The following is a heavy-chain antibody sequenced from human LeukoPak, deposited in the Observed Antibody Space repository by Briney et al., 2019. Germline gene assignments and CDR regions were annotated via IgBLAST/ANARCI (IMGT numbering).Heavy chain of an antibody. J-gene: IGHJ4*02. V-gene: IGHV3-66*01. CDR1: GLTVSSNY. CDR3: ARDRPPGRGYYPVSPFDY. Sequence: PGGSLRLSCAASGLTVSSNYMSWVRQAPGKGLEWLSVIYNGDMTYYADSVKGRFTISRDNSKNTLYLQMNNLRAEDTAVYYCARDRPPGRGYYPVSPFDYWGQGTLVIVSS. D-gene: IGHD3-22*01. CDR2: IYNGDMT.